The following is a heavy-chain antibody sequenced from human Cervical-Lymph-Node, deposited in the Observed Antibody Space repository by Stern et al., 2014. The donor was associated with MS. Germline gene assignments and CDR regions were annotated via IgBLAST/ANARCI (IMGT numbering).Heavy chain of an antibody. CDR2: ISAYNDNT. D-gene: IGHD2-15*01. J-gene: IGHJ4*02. CDR3: ARDSIAVPAKTGDH. Sequence: VQLVESGAEVKKPGASVKVSCEASGYTFTSYGISWVRQAPGQGLEWMGWISAYNDNTKYTQKVQGRVTMTTDPSTSTAYMELRSLRSDDTAVYYCARDSIAVPAKTGDHWGQGTLVTVSS. V-gene: IGHV1-18*01. CDR1: GYTFTSYG.